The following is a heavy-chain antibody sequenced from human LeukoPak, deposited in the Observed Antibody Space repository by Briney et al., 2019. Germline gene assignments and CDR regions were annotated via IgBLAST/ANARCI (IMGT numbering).Heavy chain of an antibody. D-gene: IGHD4-23*01. CDR3: AREKNGNEPFDY. CDR1: GGSISSYY. J-gene: IGHJ4*02. CDR2: LYNTRNT. Sequence: SETLSLTCTVSGGSISSYYWSWVRQPPGKGLEWIGYLYNTRNTYYNPSLKSRVTISVDTSKDQFSLKVSSVTAADTAVYYCAREKNGNEPFDYWGQGTLVTVSS. V-gene: IGHV4-59*01.